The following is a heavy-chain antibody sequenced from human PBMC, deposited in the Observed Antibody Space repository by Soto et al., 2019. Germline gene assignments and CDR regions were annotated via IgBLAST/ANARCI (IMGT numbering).Heavy chain of an antibody. CDR1: GYGFNTYG. V-gene: IGHV1-18*03. CDR2: ISAHNGNT. Sequence: QVHLVQSGAEVTKPGASVKFSCNGTGYGFNTYGTTWVRKAPGQGLESMAWISAHNGNTNYARKLQGRVAVTSYTSTSTAYLKLRSLRSDDMSVYACARGRYGDYWGQGALVTVSS. CDR3: ARGRYGDY. D-gene: IGHD1-1*01. J-gene: IGHJ4*02.